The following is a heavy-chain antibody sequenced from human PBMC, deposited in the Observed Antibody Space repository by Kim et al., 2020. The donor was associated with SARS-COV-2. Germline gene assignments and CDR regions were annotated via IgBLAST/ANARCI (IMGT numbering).Heavy chain of an antibody. CDR2: IWYDGSNK. Sequence: GGSLRLSCAASGFTFSSYGMHWVRQAPGKGLEWVAVIWYDGSNKYYADSVKGRFTISRDNSKNTLYLQMNSLRAEDTAVYYCARDPGEYSYGSADYWGQGTLVTVSS. D-gene: IGHD5-18*01. V-gene: IGHV3-33*08. J-gene: IGHJ4*02. CDR3: ARDPGEYSYGSADY. CDR1: GFTFSSYG.